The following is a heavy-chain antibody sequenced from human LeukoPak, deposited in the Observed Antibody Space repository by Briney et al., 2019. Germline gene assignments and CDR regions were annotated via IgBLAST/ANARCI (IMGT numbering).Heavy chain of an antibody. CDR1: GGSISSSNW. D-gene: IGHD3-3*01. CDR2: IYHSGST. Sequence: SGTLSLTCAVSGGSISSSNWWSWVRQPPGKGLEWIGEIYHSGSTNYNPSLKSRVTISVDKSKNQFSLKVSSVTAADTAVYYCARGLNDSWTGENYWGQGTLVTVSS. V-gene: IGHV4-4*02. CDR3: ARGLNDSWTGENY. J-gene: IGHJ4*02.